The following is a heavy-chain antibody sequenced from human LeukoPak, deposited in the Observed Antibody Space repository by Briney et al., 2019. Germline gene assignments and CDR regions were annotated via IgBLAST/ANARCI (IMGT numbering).Heavy chain of an antibody. CDR2: ISGSGGST. J-gene: IGHJ4*02. Sequence: GRSLRLSCAASGFTFSSYGMSWVRQAPGKGLEWVSAISGSGGSTYYADSVKGRFTISRDNSKNTLYLQMNSLRAEDTAVYYCAKVSMIAPRYYFDYWGQGTLVTVSS. CDR1: GFTFSSYG. V-gene: IGHV3-23*01. CDR3: AKVSMIAPRYYFDY. D-gene: IGHD3-16*01.